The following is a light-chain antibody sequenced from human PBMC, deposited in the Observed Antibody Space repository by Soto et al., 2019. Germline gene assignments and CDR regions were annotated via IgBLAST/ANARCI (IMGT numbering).Light chain of an antibody. CDR3: FSFTTTSTHV. CDR2: SVS. J-gene: IGLJ1*01. CDR1: SSDIGAYNH. Sequence: QSVLTQPASVSGSPGQSITISCSGSSSDIGAYNHVAWFQQFPGKTPKLVIYSVSDRPSGVSYRFSGSKSGNTASLTISGLQADDEADYFCFSFTTTSTHVFGTGTKVTVL. V-gene: IGLV2-14*01.